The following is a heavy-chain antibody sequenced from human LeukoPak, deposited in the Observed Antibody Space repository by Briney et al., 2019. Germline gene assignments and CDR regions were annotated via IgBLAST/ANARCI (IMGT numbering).Heavy chain of an antibody. D-gene: IGHD5-24*01. CDR2: ISYDGSKK. CDR3: AGQMEMDTITQDY. V-gene: IGHV3-30-3*01. Sequence: GGSLRLSCAASGFTFSSYAMHWVRQAPGKGLEWVAAISYDGSKKYYADSVKGRFTLSRDNAKNTLYLHMNSLKAAEAAVSSCAGQMEMDTITQDYWGQGTLVTVSS. J-gene: IGHJ4*02. CDR1: GFTFSSYA.